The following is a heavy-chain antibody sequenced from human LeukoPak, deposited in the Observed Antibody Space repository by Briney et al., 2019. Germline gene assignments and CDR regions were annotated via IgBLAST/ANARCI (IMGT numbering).Heavy chain of an antibody. V-gene: IGHV1-69*04. CDR2: IIPIFGIA. CDR1: GGTFSSYA. Sequence: ASVKVSCKASGGTFSSYAISWVRQAPGQGLEWMGRIIPIFGIANYAQKFQGRVTITADKSTSTAYMELSSLRPEDTAVYYCARSGRWLQLVGSEYFQHWGQGTLVTVSS. CDR3: ARSGRWLQLVGSEYFQH. D-gene: IGHD5-24*01. J-gene: IGHJ1*01.